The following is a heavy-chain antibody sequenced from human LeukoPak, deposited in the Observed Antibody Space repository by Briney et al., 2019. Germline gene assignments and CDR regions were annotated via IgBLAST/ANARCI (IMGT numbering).Heavy chain of an antibody. D-gene: IGHD2-2*01. J-gene: IGHJ4*02. CDR2: IFHSGST. V-gene: IGHV4-4*02. CDR1: SGSIFSSNW. CDR3: ARSPTKRVPEDY. Sequence: SGTLSLTCAVSSGSIFSSNWWSWVRQPPGKGLEWIGQIFHSGSTSYSPSPKSRVTISVDKSKNQFSLRLTSVTAADTAVYYCARSPTKRVPEDYWGQGTLVTVSS.